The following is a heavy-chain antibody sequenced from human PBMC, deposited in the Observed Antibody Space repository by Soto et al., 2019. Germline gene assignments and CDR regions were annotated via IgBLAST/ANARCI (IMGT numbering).Heavy chain of an antibody. V-gene: IGHV1-69*01. D-gene: IGHD6-19*01. Sequence: QVQLVQSGAEVKKPGSSVKVSCKASGGTFSSYAISWVRQAPGQGLEWMGGIIPIFGTANYAQKFQGRVTITADESTSTAYMELSSLRSEDTAGYYCASSLPLRAVAGTNWFDPWGQGTLVTVSS. CDR3: ASSLPLRAVAGTNWFDP. J-gene: IGHJ5*02. CDR1: GGTFSSYA. CDR2: IIPIFGTA.